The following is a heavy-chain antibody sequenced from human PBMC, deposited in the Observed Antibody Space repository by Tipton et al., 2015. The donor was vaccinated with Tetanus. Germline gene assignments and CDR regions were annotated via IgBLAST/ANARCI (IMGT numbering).Heavy chain of an antibody. Sequence: TLSLTCAVYGGSFSGYYWNWIRQPPGKGLEWIGEINYSGTTNYNPSLKSRVTMSVDTSKNQFSLQLSSMTAADTAVYYCARAHYDFWSSDSYYYGMDVWGQGTTVTVSS. CDR3: ARAHYDFWSSDSYYYGMDV. CDR2: INYSGTT. J-gene: IGHJ6*02. V-gene: IGHV4-34*01. CDR1: GGSFSGYY. D-gene: IGHD3-3*01.